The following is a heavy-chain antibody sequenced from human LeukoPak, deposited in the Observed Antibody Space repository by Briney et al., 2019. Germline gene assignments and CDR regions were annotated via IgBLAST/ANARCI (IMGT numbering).Heavy chain of an antibody. CDR1: GGSISSYY. CDR3: ATSAFDI. D-gene: IGHD1-1*01. V-gene: IGHV4-59*12. J-gene: IGHJ3*02. CDR2: IYYSGST. Sequence: SETLSLTCTVSGGSISSYYWSWIRQPPGKGLEWIGYIYYSGSTNYNPSLKSRVTISVDTSKNQFSLQLNSVTPEDTAVYYCATSAFDIWGQGTMVTVSS.